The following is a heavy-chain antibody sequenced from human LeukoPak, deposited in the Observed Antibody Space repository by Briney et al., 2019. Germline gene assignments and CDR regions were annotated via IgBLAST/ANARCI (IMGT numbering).Heavy chain of an antibody. CDR2: ITSSSTYI. D-gene: IGHD6-13*01. V-gene: IGHV3-21*01. J-gene: IGHJ4*02. CDR3: ARRWSFDY. Sequence: GGSLRLSCAASGFTFSSYSLNWVRQAPGKGLEWVSSITSSSTYIYYADSVKGRFTISRDNAKNSLYLQMNSLRAEDTAVYYCARRWSFDYWGQGTLVTVSS. CDR1: GFTFSSYS.